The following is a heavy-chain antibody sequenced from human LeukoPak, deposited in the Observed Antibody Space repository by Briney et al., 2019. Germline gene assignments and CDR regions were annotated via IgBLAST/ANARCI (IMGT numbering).Heavy chain of an antibody. CDR2: INHSGST. V-gene: IGHV4-34*01. J-gene: IGHJ4*02. Sequence: SETLSLTCAVYGGSFSGYYWSWIRQPPGKGLEWIGEINHSGSTNYNPSLKSRVTISVDTSKNQFSLKLTSVTAADTAVYYCAINTIWSGYSTPFDYWGQGTLVTVSS. D-gene: IGHD3-3*01. CDR1: GGSFSGYY. CDR3: AINTIWSGYSTPFDY.